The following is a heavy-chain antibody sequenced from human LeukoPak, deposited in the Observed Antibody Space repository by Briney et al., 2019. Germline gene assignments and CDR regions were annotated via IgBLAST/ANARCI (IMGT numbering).Heavy chain of an antibody. J-gene: IGHJ2*01. CDR3: AKGGKGDDYGGPGWYFDL. Sequence: SETLSLTCTVSGGSISSYYWSWIRQPPGKGLEWIGYIYYSGSTNYNPSLKSRVTISVDTSKNQFSLQLNSVTPEDTAVYYCAKGGKGDDYGGPGWYFDLWGRGTLVTVSS. D-gene: IGHD4-23*01. CDR1: GGSISSYY. V-gene: IGHV4-59*12. CDR2: IYYSGST.